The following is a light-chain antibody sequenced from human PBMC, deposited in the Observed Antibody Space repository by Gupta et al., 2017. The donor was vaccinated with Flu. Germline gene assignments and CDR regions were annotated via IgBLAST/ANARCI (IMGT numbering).Light chain of an antibody. CDR3: QQYRSYPLT. CDR1: QGIRDY. CDR2: GAS. V-gene: IGKV1-16*01. Sequence: DIQMTQSPSSLSASIGDRVTITCRASQGIRDYLAWFQQKPGKAPRSLIYGASNVQSGVPSRFSARGSGTDFTLTINSLQPEDLANYYCQQYRSYPLTFGGGTKVEI. J-gene: IGKJ4*01.